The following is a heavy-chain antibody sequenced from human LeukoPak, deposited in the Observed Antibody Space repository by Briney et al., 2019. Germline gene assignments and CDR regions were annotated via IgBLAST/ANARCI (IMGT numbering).Heavy chain of an antibody. D-gene: IGHD3-22*01. J-gene: IGHJ3*02. Sequence: GASVKVACKASGYTFTCYYMHWVRQAPGQGLEWMGIINPSGGSTSYAQKFQGRVTMTRDMSTSTVYMELSSLRSEDTAVYYCARTYYSDSSGYSTALDAFDIWGQGTIVTVSS. V-gene: IGHV1-46*01. CDR2: INPSGGST. CDR1: GYTFTCYY. CDR3: ARTYYSDSSGYSTALDAFDI.